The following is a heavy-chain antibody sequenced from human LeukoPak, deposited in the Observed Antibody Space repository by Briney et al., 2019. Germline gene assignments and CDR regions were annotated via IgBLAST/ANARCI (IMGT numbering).Heavy chain of an antibody. Sequence: SETLSLTRTVSGGSISSYYWSWIRQPAGKGLEWIGRIYTSGSTNYNPSLKSRVTMSVDTSKNQFSLKLSSVTAADTAVYYCARTPYYDFWSGYPHYYYYMDVWGKGTTVTVSS. D-gene: IGHD3-3*01. CDR3: ARTPYYDFWSGYPHYYYYMDV. CDR2: IYTSGST. J-gene: IGHJ6*03. CDR1: GGSISSYY. V-gene: IGHV4-4*07.